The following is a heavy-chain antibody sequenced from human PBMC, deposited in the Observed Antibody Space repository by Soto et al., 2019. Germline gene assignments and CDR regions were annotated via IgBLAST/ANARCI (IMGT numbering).Heavy chain of an antibody. D-gene: IGHD7-27*01. CDR2: IYKSATT. CDR3: ARGRYCLTGRCFPNWFDS. J-gene: IGHJ5*01. CDR1: GDSISNLDYF. Sequence: QVQLLESGPGLVKPSQTLSLTCSVSGDSISNLDYFWAWIRQPPGQALEYIGYIYKSATTYYNPSFESRVAIAVDTSKSQFSLNVTSVTAADTAVYFCARGRYCLTGRCFPNWFDSWGQRALVTVSS. V-gene: IGHV4-30-4*01.